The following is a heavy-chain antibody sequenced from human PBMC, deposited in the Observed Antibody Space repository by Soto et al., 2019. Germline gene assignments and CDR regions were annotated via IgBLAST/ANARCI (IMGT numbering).Heavy chain of an antibody. CDR3: GKDLNWGSRFYYYGVDV. V-gene: IGHV3-30*18. CDR1: VFTFSTFG. J-gene: IGHJ6*04. D-gene: IGHD7-27*01. Sequence: GGSLRLSCAASVFTFSTFGIHWVRQAPGKGLEWVALISFDGSNKYYADSVKGRFTISRDNSKNTVSLQMNSLRAEDTAVYYCGKDLNWGSRFYYYGVDVWGKGTTVTVSS. CDR2: ISFDGSNK.